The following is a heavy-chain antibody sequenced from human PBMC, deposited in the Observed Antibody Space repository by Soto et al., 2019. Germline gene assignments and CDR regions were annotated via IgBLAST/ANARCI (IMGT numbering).Heavy chain of an antibody. D-gene: IGHD3-22*01. CDR2: TYYRSKWYN. V-gene: IGHV6-1*01. J-gene: IGHJ4*02. Sequence: SQTLSLTCAISGDSVSSNSAAWNWIRQSPSRGLEWLGRTYYRSKWYNDYAVSVKSRITINPDTSKNQFSLQLNSVTPEDTAVYYCARVSYYDSSGYYAKAEFDYWGQGTLVTVSS. CDR1: GDSVSSNSAA. CDR3: ARVSYYDSSGYYAKAEFDY.